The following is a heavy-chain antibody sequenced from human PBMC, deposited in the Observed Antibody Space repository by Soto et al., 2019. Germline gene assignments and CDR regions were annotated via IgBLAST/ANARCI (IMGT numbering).Heavy chain of an antibody. CDR2: IKEDGSEK. V-gene: IGHV3-7*01. CDR1: GFTFSGYW. CDR3: AKHDYVWGSYRTFDY. J-gene: IGHJ4*02. D-gene: IGHD3-16*02. Sequence: EVHLVESGGHLVQPGGFLRLSCAGSGFTFSGYWMSWVRQAPGKGLEWVANIKEDGSEKYYVDSAEGRFTISRDNAKNSLYLQMNSLRAEDTGVYYCAKHDYVWGSYRTFDYWGQGTLVTVSS.